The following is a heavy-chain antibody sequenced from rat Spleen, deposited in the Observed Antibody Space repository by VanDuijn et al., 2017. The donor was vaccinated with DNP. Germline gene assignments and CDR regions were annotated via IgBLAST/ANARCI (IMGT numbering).Heavy chain of an antibody. CDR3: ATPMA. J-gene: IGHJ2*01. V-gene: IGHV5-27*01. Sequence: EVQLVESGGGLVQPGRSLKLSCAASGFTFSAYYMAWVRQPPAKGLEWVAYIGSAAYAPYYGDSVKGRFTISRDNAKSTLYLQMDSLRSEDTATYYCATPMAWGQGVMVTVSS. D-gene: IGHD1-12*02. CDR2: IGSAAYAP. CDR1: GFTFSAYY.